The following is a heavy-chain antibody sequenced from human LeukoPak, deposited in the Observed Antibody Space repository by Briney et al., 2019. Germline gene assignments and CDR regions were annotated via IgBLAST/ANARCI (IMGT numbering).Heavy chain of an antibody. CDR2: INHSGST. D-gene: IGHD3-10*01. CDR1: GGSFSGYY. J-gene: IGHJ4*02. Sequence: KPSETLSLTCAVYGGSFSGYYWSWIRQPPGKGLEWIGEINHSGSTNYNPSLKSRVTISVDTSKNQFSLKLSSVTAADTAVYYCARRGSPHYYGSGSYYNVWGQGTLVTVSS. V-gene: IGHV4-34*01. CDR3: ARRGSPHYYGSGSYYNV.